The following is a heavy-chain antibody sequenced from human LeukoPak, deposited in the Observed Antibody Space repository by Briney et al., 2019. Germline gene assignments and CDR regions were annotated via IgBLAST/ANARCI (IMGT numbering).Heavy chain of an antibody. CDR3: AREFSGWYTLQENWFDP. Sequence: SETLSLTCTVSGGSISSYYWSWIRQPPGKGLEWIGYIYYSGSTNYNPSLKSRVTISVDTSKNQFSLKLSSVTAADTAVYYCAREFSGWYTLQENWFDPWGQGTLVTVSS. CDR2: IYYSGST. J-gene: IGHJ5*02. D-gene: IGHD6-19*01. V-gene: IGHV4-59*12. CDR1: GGSISSYY.